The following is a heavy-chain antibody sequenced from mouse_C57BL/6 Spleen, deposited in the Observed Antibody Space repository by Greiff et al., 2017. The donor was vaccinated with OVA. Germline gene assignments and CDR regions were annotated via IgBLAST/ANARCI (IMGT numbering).Heavy chain of an antibody. D-gene: IGHD1-1*01. CDR1: GFTFSDYY. CDR3: ARQIYYYGSSYGGSYAMDY. J-gene: IGHJ4*01. CDR2: ISNGGGST. Sequence: EVKLMESGGGLVQPGGSLKLSCAASGFTFSDYYMYWVRQTPEKRLEWVAYISNGGGSTYYPDTVKGRFTISRDNAKNTLYLQMSRRKSEDTAMYYCARQIYYYGSSYGGSYAMDYWGQGTSVTVSS. V-gene: IGHV5-12*01.